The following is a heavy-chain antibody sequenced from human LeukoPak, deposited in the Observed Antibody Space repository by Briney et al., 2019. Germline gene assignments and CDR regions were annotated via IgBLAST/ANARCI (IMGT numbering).Heavy chain of an antibody. J-gene: IGHJ4*02. CDR1: GGSISSYY. CDR2: IYYSGST. D-gene: IGHD5-24*01. CDR3: ARGGRWLQSGLNY. Sequence: PSETLSLTCTVSGGSISSYYWSWIRQPPGKGLEWIGYIYYSGSTNYNPSLKSRVTISVDTSKNQISLKLSSVTAADTAVYYCARGGRWLQSGLNYWGQGTLVTVSS. V-gene: IGHV4-59*01.